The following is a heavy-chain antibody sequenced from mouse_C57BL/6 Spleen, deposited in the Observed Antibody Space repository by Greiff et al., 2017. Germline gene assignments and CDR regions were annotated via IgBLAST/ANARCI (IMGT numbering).Heavy chain of an antibody. J-gene: IGHJ2*01. CDR3: ARGYYGSSAG. D-gene: IGHD1-1*01. V-gene: IGHV1-61*01. CDR1: GYTVTSYW. Sequence: VQLQQPGAELVRPGSSVKLSCKASGYTVTSYWMAWVQQRPGQGLEWIGNIYPSDSETHYNQKFKDKATLTVDKSSSTAYMQLSSLASEDSAVYGCARGYYGSSAGWGQGTTLTVAS. CDR2: IYPSDSET.